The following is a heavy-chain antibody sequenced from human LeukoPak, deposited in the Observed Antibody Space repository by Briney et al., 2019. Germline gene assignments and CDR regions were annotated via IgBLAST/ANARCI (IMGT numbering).Heavy chain of an antibody. Sequence: GGSLRLSCTGSGFTFGAHSMAWVRQAPGKGPEWVGFIRGKAYGGATGYTASVKGRFTISSDDSKSIVYLQMNSLRTEDTAVYYCICLTDPFDYWGQGSLVTVSS. CDR3: ICLTDPFDY. CDR2: IRGKAYGGAT. J-gene: IGHJ4*02. V-gene: IGHV3-49*04. CDR1: GFTFGAHS.